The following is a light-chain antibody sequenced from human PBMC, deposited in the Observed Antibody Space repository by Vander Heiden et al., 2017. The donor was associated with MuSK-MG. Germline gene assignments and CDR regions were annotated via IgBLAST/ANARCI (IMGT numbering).Light chain of an antibody. J-gene: IGLJ1*01. CDR1: NWGVQY. Sequence: SYELPQPPPVSVSPSQTASITCSGDNWGVQYSCWSLPKPGEPPVLVISQDSKRPSGIPERFSGSNSGNTATLTISGTQAMDEADYYCQEWDSSTGVFGYGTKVTVL. CDR2: QDS. CDR3: QEWDSSTGV. V-gene: IGLV3-1*01.